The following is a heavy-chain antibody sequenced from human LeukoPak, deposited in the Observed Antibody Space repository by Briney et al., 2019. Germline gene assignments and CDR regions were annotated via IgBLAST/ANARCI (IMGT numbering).Heavy chain of an antibody. CDR2: INPNSGGT. CDR1: GYTFTGYY. J-gene: IGHJ4*02. V-gene: IGHV1-2*02. Sequence: ASVKVSCKASGYTFTGYYMHWVRQAPGQGLEWMGWINPNSGGTSYAQKFQGRVTMTRDTSTTMVYMEVSSLRSDDTAVYYCARDDCTDGLCYLGAYWGQGTPVTVSS. D-gene: IGHD2-8*01. CDR3: ARDDCTDGLCYLGAY.